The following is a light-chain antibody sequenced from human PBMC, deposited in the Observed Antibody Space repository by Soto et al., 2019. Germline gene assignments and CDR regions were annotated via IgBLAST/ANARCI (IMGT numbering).Light chain of an antibody. CDR1: QSVSSSY. J-gene: IGKJ3*01. CDR3: QQYGSSIFT. Sequence: EIVLTQSPGTLSLSPGERATLSCRASQSVSSSYLAWYQQKPGQAPRLLIYGASSRATGIPDRFSGSGSGTDFNITISRLEPEDFAVDYCQQYGSSIFTFGPGTKVDIK. CDR2: GAS. V-gene: IGKV3-20*01.